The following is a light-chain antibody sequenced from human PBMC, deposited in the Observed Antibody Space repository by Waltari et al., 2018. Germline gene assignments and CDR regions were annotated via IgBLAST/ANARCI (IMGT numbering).Light chain of an antibody. J-gene: IGLJ2*01. V-gene: IGLV1-51*01. Sequence: QSVLTQPPSVSSAPGQKLTISCSGSSSNIGSNYVSWYHQPPGTAPKLLIYDNNKRPSGIPDRFSGSKSGTSATLDITGLQTGDEADYYCGTWDSSLSAVVFGGGTKLTVL. CDR1: SSNIGSNY. CDR2: DNN. CDR3: GTWDSSLSAVV.